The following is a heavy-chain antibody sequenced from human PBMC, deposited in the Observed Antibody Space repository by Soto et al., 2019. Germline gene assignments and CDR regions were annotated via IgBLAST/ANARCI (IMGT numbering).Heavy chain of an antibody. CDR1: GFTFSSYA. D-gene: IGHD2-21*02. J-gene: IGHJ4*02. CDR3: AKDVFRVGGNSAFDY. V-gene: IGHV3-23*01. CDR2: ISGSGGST. Sequence: EVQLLESGGGLVQPGGSLRLSCAASGFTFSSYAMSWVRQAPGKGLEWVSAISGSGGSTYYADSVKGRFTISRDNSKNTLCLQMNSLRAEDTAVSYCAKDVFRVGGNSAFDYWGQGTLVTVSS.